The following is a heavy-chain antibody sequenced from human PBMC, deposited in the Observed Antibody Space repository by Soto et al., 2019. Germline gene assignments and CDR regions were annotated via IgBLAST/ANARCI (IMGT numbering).Heavy chain of an antibody. V-gene: IGHV1-3*01. J-gene: IGHJ5*02. Sequence: QVQLVQSGAEVKKPGASVKVSCKASGYTFTSYAMHWVRQAPGQRLEWMGWINAGNGNTKYSQKFQGRVTITRDTSASTAYMELSSLRSEDTAVYYCAGIRQAAGGTGWFDPWGQGTLVTVSS. CDR2: INAGNGNT. CDR3: AGIRQAAGGTGWFDP. D-gene: IGHD6-13*01. CDR1: GYTFTSYA.